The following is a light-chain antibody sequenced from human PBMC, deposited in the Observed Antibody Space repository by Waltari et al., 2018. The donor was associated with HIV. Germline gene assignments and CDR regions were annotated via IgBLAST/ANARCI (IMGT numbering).Light chain of an antibody. Sequence: EFVLTQSPGTLSLSPGERATLSCRASQSVSSSYLAWYQQQPGQAPSLLIYGASIRATGIPDRFSGSGSGTDFTLTISRLEPEDFAMYHCQHYRSSPTTFGGGTKVEIK. V-gene: IGKV3-20*01. J-gene: IGKJ4*01. CDR2: GAS. CDR3: QHYRSSPTT. CDR1: QSVSSSY.